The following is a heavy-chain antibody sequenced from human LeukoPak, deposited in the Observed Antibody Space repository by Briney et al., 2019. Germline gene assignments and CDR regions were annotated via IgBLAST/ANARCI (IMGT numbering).Heavy chain of an antibody. D-gene: IGHD3-3*01. CDR2: IYYSGST. J-gene: IGHJ5*02. CDR1: DGSISSYY. CDR3: ARDHPRPGYDFWSGRPSGLDP. V-gene: IGHV4-59*01. Sequence: SETLSLTCTVSDGSISSYYWSWIRQPPGKGLEWIGYIYYSGSTNYNPSLKSRVTISVDTSKNQFSLKLSSVTAADTAVYYCARDHPRPGYDFWSGRPSGLDPWGQGTLVTVSS.